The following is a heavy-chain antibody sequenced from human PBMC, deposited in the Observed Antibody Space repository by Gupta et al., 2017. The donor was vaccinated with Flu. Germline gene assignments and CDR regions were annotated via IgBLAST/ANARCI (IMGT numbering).Heavy chain of an antibody. CDR3: ARDPSTSYYFDY. D-gene: IGHD2/OR15-2a*01. J-gene: IGHJ4*02. V-gene: IGHV1-2*02. CDR1: GYTFSAYY. CDR2: IDPKRAGT. Sequence: QVQLVQSGAEVKKPGASVKVSCKASGYTFSAYYMHWVRQAPGQGLEWMGWIDPKRAGTKFAQKFQGRFTMTRDTSSSTVYMELSTLTSDDTAVYSCARDPSTSYYFDYWGQGTLVTVSS.